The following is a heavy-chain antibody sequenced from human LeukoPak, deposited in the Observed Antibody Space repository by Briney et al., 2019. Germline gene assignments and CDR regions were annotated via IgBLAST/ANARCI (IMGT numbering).Heavy chain of an antibody. J-gene: IGHJ4*02. CDR3: ARYNYYDSSGYEEDY. CDR2: IYPGDSDT. Sequence: GESLKISCKGYGYSFTSYWIGWVRRMPGKGLEWMGIIYPGDSDTRYSPSFQGQVTISADKSISTAYLQWSSLKASDTAMYYCARYNYYDSSGYEEDYWGQGTLVTVSS. D-gene: IGHD3-22*01. CDR1: GYSFTSYW. V-gene: IGHV5-51*01.